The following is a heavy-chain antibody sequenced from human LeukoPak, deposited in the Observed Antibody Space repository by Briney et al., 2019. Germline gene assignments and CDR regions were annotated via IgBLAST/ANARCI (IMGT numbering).Heavy chain of an antibody. CDR3: AKDGRYFDWLFQSGQPDYYYYGMDV. D-gene: IGHD3-9*01. J-gene: IGHJ6*02. CDR1: GFIFSSYA. V-gene: IGHV3-23*01. Sequence: PGGSLRLSCAASGFIFSSYAMSWVRQAPGKGLEWVSAISGSGGSTYYADSVKGRFTISRDNSKNTLYLQMNSLRAEDTAVYYCAKDGRYFDWLFQSGQPDYYYYGMDVWGQGTTVTVSS. CDR2: ISGSGGST.